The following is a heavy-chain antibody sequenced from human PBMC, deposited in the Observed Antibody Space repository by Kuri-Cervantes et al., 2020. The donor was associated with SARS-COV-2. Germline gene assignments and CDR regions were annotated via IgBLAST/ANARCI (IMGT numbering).Heavy chain of an antibody. Sequence: GVSLKISCTASGFTFGYYAMNWFRQTPGKGLEWVGFSRSKAYGGTSEYAASVKDRFTISRDDTGTIAYLQMNSLKTEDTAVYYCTTGPSVAVRPDSYFYMDVWGKGTTVTVSS. V-gene: IGHV3-49*03. D-gene: IGHD3-10*01. CDR3: TTGPSVAVRPDSYFYMDV. CDR2: SRSKAYGGTS. CDR1: GFTFGYYA. J-gene: IGHJ6*03.